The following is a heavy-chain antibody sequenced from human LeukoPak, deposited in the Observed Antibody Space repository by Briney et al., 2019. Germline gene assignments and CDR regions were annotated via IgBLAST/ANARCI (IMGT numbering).Heavy chain of an antibody. Sequence: KPSETLSLTCAVYGGSFSGYYWSWIRQPPGKGLEWIGEINHSGSTNYNPSLKSRVTISVDTSKNQFSLKLSSVTAADTAVYYCARLLAGGDYFDYWGQGTLVTVSS. CDR1: GGSFSGYY. CDR2: INHSGST. D-gene: IGHD6-19*01. V-gene: IGHV4-34*01. J-gene: IGHJ4*02. CDR3: ARLLAGGDYFDY.